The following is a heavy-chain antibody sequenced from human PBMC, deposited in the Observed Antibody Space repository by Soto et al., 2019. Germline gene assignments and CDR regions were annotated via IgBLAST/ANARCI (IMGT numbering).Heavy chain of an antibody. Sequence: QVQLVESGGGVVQPGRSLRLSCAASGFTFSSYAMHWVRQAPGKGLEWVAVISYDGSNKYYADSVKGRFTISRDNSKNTLYLQMNSLRAEDTAVNYCVRDSLAVALAFDIWGPGTTVTVSS. V-gene: IGHV3-30-3*01. CDR3: VRDSLAVALAFDI. D-gene: IGHD6-19*01. CDR2: ISYDGSNK. CDR1: GFTFSSYA. J-gene: IGHJ3*02.